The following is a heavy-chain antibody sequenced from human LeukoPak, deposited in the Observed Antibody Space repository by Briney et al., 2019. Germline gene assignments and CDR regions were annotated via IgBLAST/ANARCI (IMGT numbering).Heavy chain of an antibody. CDR1: GYTFTGYY. J-gene: IGHJ4*02. CDR3: ARVQGIAVAGVTNY. D-gene: IGHD6-19*01. CDR2: INPDSGGT. Sequence: SVRVSCKASGYTFTGYYMHWVRQAPGQGLEWMGWINPDSGGTNYAQKFQGKVTMTRDTSISTAYMELSRLRSDDTAVYYCARVQGIAVAGVTNYWGQGTLVTVSS. V-gene: IGHV1-2*02.